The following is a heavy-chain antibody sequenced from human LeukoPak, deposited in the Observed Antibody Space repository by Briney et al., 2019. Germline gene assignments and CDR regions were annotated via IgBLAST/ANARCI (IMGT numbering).Heavy chain of an antibody. V-gene: IGHV3-43*02. J-gene: IGHJ4*02. D-gene: IGHD3-22*01. CDR2: VSGDGGST. Sequence: GGSLRLSCAASGFTFDDYAMHWVRQAPGKGLEWVSLVSGDGGSTYYADSVKGRFTISRDNSKNSLYLQMNSLRTEDTALYYSAKVVWSPYDSSGYFSQIDYWGQGTLVTVSS. CDR1: GFTFDDYA. CDR3: AKVVWSPYDSSGYFSQIDY.